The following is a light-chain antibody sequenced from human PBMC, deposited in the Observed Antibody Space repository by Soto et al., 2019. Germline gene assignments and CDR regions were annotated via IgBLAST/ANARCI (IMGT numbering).Light chain of an antibody. V-gene: IGKV3-20*01. CDR3: QLYGTSPKT. CDR1: QSVTTF. Sequence: LPQTKSTLSFSPGERATLSCRASQSVTTFLAWYQQKPGQAPRLLIHGASTRATGIADRFSGSGSGTDFTLTISRLEPEDFAVYYCQLYGTSPKTFGQGTKV. J-gene: IGKJ1*01. CDR2: GAS.